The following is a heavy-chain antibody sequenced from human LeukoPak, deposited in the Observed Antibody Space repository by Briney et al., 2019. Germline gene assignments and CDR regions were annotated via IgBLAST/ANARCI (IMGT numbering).Heavy chain of an antibody. V-gene: IGHV3-7*01. J-gene: IGHJ4*02. Sequence: QPGGSLTLSCEASGFTFSGNWMSWVRQAPGKGLEWAASINPDGSEKLYVDSVKGRFTISRDNTKTSLYLQMNSLGAEDTAMYYCAKLLGMATTYDSWGQGARVTVSS. D-gene: IGHD5-24*01. CDR1: GFTFSGNW. CDR3: AKLLGMATTYDS. CDR2: INPDGSEK.